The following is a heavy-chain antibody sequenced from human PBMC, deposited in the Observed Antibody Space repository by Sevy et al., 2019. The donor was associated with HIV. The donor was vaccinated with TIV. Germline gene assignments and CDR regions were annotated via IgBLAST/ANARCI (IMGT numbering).Heavy chain of an antibody. CDR2: ISWDAKKT. CDR1: GFTFDDYT. CDR3: AKDIPGYSGFDH. Sequence: GGSLRLSCAASGFTFDDYTMHWVRQVPGKGLEWVSLISWDAKKTDYADSVEGRFTVSRDNRKNSLYLQMNSLRSEETALYFCAKDIPGYSGFDHWGQGTLVTVS. D-gene: IGHD3-10*01. V-gene: IGHV3-43*01. J-gene: IGHJ4*02.